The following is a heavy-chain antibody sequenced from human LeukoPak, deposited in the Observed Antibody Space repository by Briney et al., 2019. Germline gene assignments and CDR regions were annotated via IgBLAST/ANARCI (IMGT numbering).Heavy chain of an antibody. J-gene: IGHJ3*02. V-gene: IGHV4-34*01. D-gene: IGHD1-26*01. CDR1: GGSFRGYY. CDR2: IYSNGNT. Sequence: PSETLSLTCGDYGGSFRGYYWSWIRQSPEKGLEWIWEIYSNGNTNYNPSLKSRVTISVDTSKNQFPLKLSSVTAADTAVYYCASTQCELPPRGAFDILGQGTMVTVSS. CDR3: ASTQCELPPRGAFDI.